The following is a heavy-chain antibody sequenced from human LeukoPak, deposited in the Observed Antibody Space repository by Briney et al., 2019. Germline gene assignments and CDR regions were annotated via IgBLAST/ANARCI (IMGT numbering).Heavy chain of an antibody. CDR2: IKSKTDGGTI. CDR3: TTDPDITIFGAGSL. Sequence: GGSLRLSCAASGFTFNNAWLTWVRQAPGKGLEWVGHIKSKTDGGTIDYAAPVKGGFTISGDDSKGTLFLQMNSLKAEDTAVYYCTTDPDITIFGAGSLWGQGTLVTVSS. V-gene: IGHV3-15*01. CDR1: GFTFNNAW. D-gene: IGHD3-3*01. J-gene: IGHJ4*02.